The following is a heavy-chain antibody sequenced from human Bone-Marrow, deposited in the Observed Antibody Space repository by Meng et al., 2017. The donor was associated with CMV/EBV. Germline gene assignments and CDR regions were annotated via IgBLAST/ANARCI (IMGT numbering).Heavy chain of an antibody. J-gene: IGHJ4*02. CDR2: IGTAGDT. D-gene: IGHD2-2*01. CDR1: GFTFSSYD. CDR3: ARYCSSTSCYVDY. Sequence: GESLKISCAASGFTFSSYDMHWVRQATGKGLEWVSVIGTAGDTYHPGSVKGRFTISRENAKNSLYLQMNSLRAEDTAVYYCARYCSSTSCYVDYWGQGTRVTVSS. V-gene: IGHV3-13*01.